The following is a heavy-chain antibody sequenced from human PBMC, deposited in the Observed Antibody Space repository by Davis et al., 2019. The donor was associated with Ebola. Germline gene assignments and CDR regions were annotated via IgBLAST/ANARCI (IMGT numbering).Heavy chain of an antibody. J-gene: IGHJ4*02. CDR3: ARSLQLAAAGTYVVDY. CDR2: INPSGGST. Sequence: ASVKVSCKASGYTFTSYYMHWVRQAPGQGLEWMGIINPSGGSTSYAQKFQGRVTMTRDTSTSTVYMELSSLRSEDTAVYYCARSLQLAAAGTYVVDYWGQGTLVTVPS. CDR1: GYTFTSYY. V-gene: IGHV1-46*01. D-gene: IGHD6-13*01.